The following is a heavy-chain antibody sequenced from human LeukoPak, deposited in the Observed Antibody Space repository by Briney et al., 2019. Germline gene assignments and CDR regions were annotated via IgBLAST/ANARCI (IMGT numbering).Heavy chain of an antibody. D-gene: IGHD2-15*01. Sequence: ASVKVSCKASGYTFTRYGISWVRQAPGQGLEWMGWISANNGDTNSAQKFQDRVTMATDTSTSTAYMELRSLRSDDTAVYYCARDFFHGHCAGLSCFLLDYWGQGSLVTVSS. CDR3: ARDFFHGHCAGLSCFLLDY. CDR2: ISANNGDT. CDR1: GYTFTRYG. J-gene: IGHJ4*02. V-gene: IGHV1-18*01.